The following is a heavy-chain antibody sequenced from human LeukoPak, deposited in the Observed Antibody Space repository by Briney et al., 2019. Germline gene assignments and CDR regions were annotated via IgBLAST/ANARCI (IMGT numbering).Heavy chain of an antibody. J-gene: IGHJ6*02. CDR1: GYTFTCYA. D-gene: IGHD5-12*01. V-gene: IGHV1-69*10. CDR2: IIPILGIA. Sequence: SVKVSCKASGYTFTCYAMNWVRQAPGQGLEWMGWIIPILGIANYAQKFQGRVTITADKSTSTAYMELSSLRSEDTAVYYCARDSGYDIYYYYGMDVWGQGTTVTVSS. CDR3: ARDSGYDIYYYYGMDV.